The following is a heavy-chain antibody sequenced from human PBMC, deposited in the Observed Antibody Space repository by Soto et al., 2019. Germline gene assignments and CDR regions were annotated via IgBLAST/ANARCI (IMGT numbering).Heavy chain of an antibody. CDR3: HGYGY. V-gene: IGHV3-53*01. CDR2: IYSAGTT. J-gene: IGHJ4*02. Sequence: EVPRVESGGGLIQPGGSLRLSCVVSGFTVSSANYMSWVRQAPGKGLEWVSVIYSAGTTYYADSVKGRFTISRDNSKNTLYLQMNSLRAEDTAVYYCHGYGYWGQGTLVTVSS. CDR1: GFTVSSANY. D-gene: IGHD5-12*01.